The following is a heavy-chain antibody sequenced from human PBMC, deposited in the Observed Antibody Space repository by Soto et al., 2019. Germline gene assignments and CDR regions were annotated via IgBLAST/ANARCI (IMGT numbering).Heavy chain of an antibody. CDR2: IWYDGSNK. CDR1: GFTFSSYG. V-gene: IGHV3-33*01. D-gene: IGHD3-22*01. CDR3: ARDSSPGVVVGTFQQ. Sequence: QVQLVESGGGVVQPGRSLRLSCAASGFTFSSYGMHWVRQAPGKGLEWVAVIWYDGSNKYYADSVKGRFTISRDNSKNTLYLQMNSLRAEDTAVYYCARDSSPGVVVGTFQQWGQGTLVTVSS. J-gene: IGHJ1*01.